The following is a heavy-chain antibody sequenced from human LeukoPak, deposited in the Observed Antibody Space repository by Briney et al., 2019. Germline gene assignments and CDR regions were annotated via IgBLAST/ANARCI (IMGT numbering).Heavy chain of an antibody. CDR1: GGSMSSYY. Sequence: SETLSLTCTVSGGSMSSYYWSWIRQPPGKGLEWIGYIYYSGSTNYNPSLKSRVTISIDRSKNQFSLKLSSVTAADTAVYYCARDGGAARDYWGQGTLVTVSS. J-gene: IGHJ4*02. CDR2: IYYSGST. CDR3: ARDGGAARDY. V-gene: IGHV4-59*12. D-gene: IGHD6-6*01.